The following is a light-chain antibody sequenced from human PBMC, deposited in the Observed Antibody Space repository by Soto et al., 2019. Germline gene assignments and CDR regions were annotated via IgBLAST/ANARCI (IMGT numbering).Light chain of an antibody. Sequence: QSALTQPASVSGSPGQSITISCPGTSSDVGGYNYVSWYQQHPGKAPKLMIYDVSNRPSGGSNRFYGSKSGNTDTLTISGLQAEDESDYDCSSYTSSSTPRVFGGGTKLTVL. CDR1: SSDVGGYNY. CDR2: DVS. V-gene: IGLV2-14*01. J-gene: IGLJ3*02. CDR3: SSYTSSSTPRV.